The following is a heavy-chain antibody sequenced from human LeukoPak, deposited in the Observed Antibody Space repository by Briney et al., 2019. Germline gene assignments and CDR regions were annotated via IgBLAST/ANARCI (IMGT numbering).Heavy chain of an antibody. Sequence: GGSLRLSCATSGFILNIHGMHWVRRAPGKGLEWVAFEPHDESDKYYADSVKGRLTISSDNSKNTLYLQMNRLRAEDTAVYYCAPAIVEATGIDYWAREPWSPSTQ. CDR3: APAIVEATGIDY. D-gene: IGHD1-26*01. J-gene: IGHJ4*02. V-gene: IGHV3-30*02. CDR2: EPHDESDK. CDR1: GFILNIHG.